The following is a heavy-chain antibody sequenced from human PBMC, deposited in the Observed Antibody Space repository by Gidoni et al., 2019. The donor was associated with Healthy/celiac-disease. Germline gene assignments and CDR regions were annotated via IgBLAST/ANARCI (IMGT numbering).Heavy chain of an antibody. CDR1: GGSFSGYY. CDR3: AREDYGGNSGADAFDI. CDR2: INHSGST. D-gene: IGHD4-17*01. Sequence: QVQLQQWGAGLLKPSETLSLTCAVYGGSFSGYYWSWIRQPPGKGLEWIGEINHSGSTNYNPSLKSRVTISVDTSKNQFSLKLSSVTAADTAVYYCAREDYGGNSGADAFDIWGQGTMVTVSS. J-gene: IGHJ3*02. V-gene: IGHV4-34*01.